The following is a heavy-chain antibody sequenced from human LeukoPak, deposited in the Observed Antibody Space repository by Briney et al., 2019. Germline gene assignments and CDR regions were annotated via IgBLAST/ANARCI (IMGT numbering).Heavy chain of an antibody. Sequence: GGSLRLSCAASGFTFSSYWMSWVRQAPGKGLEWVSYISSSGSTIYYADSVKGRFTISRDNAKNPLYLQMNSLRAEDTAVYYCARPYYYDSSGYYLHWGQGTLVTVSS. J-gene: IGHJ4*02. D-gene: IGHD3-22*01. CDR3: ARPYYYDSSGYYLH. CDR1: GFTFSSYW. V-gene: IGHV3-48*04. CDR2: ISSSGSTI.